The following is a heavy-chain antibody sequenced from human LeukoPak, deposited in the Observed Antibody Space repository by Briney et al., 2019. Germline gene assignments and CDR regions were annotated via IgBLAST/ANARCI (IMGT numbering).Heavy chain of an antibody. V-gene: IGHV3-23*01. D-gene: IGHD2-21*01. Sequence: GGSLRLFCAASGFTFGSYAMSWVRQAPGKGLEWVSAISGSGGSTYYADSVKGRFTISRDNSKNTLYLQMNSLRAEDTAVYYCAKDRLRNWFDPWGQGTLVTVSS. J-gene: IGHJ5*02. CDR3: AKDRLRNWFDP. CDR1: GFTFGSYA. CDR2: ISGSGGST.